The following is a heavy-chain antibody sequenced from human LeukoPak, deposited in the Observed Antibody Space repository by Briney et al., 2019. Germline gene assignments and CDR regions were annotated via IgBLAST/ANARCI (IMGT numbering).Heavy chain of an antibody. D-gene: IGHD1-26*01. V-gene: IGHV1-18*01. CDR1: GYTFTSYG. CDR2: ISAYNGNT. J-gene: IGHJ5*02. CDR3: ARVDRGSYLDNWSDP. Sequence: ASVKVSCKASGYTFTSYGISWVRQAPGQGLEWMGWISAYNGNTNYAQKLQGRVTMTTDTSTSTAYMELRSLRSDDTAVYYCARVDRGSYLDNWSDPWGQGTLVTVSS.